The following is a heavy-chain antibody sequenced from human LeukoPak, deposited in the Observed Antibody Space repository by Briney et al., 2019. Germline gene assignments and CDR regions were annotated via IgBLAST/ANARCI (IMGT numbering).Heavy chain of an antibody. Sequence: PGGSLRLSCAASGFTVSSHYMSWVRQAPGKGLEWVSVIYSDGSTYYADSVKGRFTISRDTSKNTLYLQMSSLRAEDTAVYYCASAAPISEYTYAYDYWGQGTLVTVSS. V-gene: IGHV3-53*01. CDR2: IYSDGST. J-gene: IGHJ4*02. CDR1: GFTVSSHY. CDR3: ASAAPISEYTYAYDY. D-gene: IGHD5-18*01.